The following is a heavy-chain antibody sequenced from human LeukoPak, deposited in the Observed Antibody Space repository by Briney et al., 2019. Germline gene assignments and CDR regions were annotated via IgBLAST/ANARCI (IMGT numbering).Heavy chain of an antibody. D-gene: IGHD1-26*01. CDR1: GGTFSSYT. CDR2: INPNSGGT. V-gene: IGHV1-2*02. J-gene: IGHJ4*02. Sequence: GASVKVSCKASGGTFSSYTINWVRQAPGQGLEWMGWINPNSGGTNYAQKFQGRVTMTRDTSISTAYMELSSLRSEDTAVYYRASGSYMIDYWGQGTLVTVSS. CDR3: ASGSYMIDY.